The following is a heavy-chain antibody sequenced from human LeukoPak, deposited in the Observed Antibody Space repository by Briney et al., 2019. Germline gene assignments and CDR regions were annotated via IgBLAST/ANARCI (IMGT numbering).Heavy chain of an antibody. CDR2: MSSRGSTI. J-gene: IGHJ4*02. CDR3: ARARTPDY. V-gene: IGHV3-48*03. D-gene: IGHD2-15*01. Sequence: PGGSLRLSCAASGFTFSIYEMSWVRQAPGKGLEWLSYMSSRGSTISYADSVKGRFTISRDNAKNSLSLQMNSLRAEDTAVYYCARARTPDYWGQGTLVTVSS. CDR1: GFTFSIYE.